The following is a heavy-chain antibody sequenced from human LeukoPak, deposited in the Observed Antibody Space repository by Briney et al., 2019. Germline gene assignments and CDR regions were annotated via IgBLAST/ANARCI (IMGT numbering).Heavy chain of an antibody. D-gene: IGHD6-19*01. CDR3: ARDLVQWLGNYYYYYYMDV. Sequence: GASLKVSCKASSYTVTGYYMNWVRQAPGQGLEKMGWINPNNGGTNYAQKFQGRVTMTRDTSISTAYMELSRLRSDDTAVYYCARDLVQWLGNYYYYYYMDVWGKGTTVTVSS. V-gene: IGHV1-2*02. J-gene: IGHJ6*03. CDR1: SYTVTGYY. CDR2: INPNNGGT.